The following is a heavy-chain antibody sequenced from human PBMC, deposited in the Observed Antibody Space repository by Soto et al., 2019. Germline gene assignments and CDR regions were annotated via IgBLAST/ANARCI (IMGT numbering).Heavy chain of an antibody. J-gene: IGHJ3*02. CDR1: GGSISSSSYY. D-gene: IGHD2-15*01. Sequence: SETLSLTCTVSGGSISSSSYYWGWIRQPPGKGLEWIGSIYYSGSTYYNPSLKSRVTISVDTSKNQFSLKLSSVTAADTAVYYCARRRGCSGGSCYLTFGAAFDIWGQGTMVTVSS. CDR2: IYYSGST. V-gene: IGHV4-39*01. CDR3: ARRRGCSGGSCYLTFGAAFDI.